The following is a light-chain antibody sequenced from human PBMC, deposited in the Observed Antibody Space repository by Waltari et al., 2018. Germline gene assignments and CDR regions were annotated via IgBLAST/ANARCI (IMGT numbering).Light chain of an antibody. J-gene: IGKJ1*01. V-gene: IGKV1-5*01. CDR3: QQYNNYTPKT. Sequence: IQVTQSPSTLSASVGDRVTITFRATQSISNWLAWYHQKPGKAPKLLIYKASTLESGVPSRFSGSGSGTEFTLTISSLQPDDFATYFCQQYNNYTPKTFGQGTKVDIK. CDR2: KAS. CDR1: QSISNW.